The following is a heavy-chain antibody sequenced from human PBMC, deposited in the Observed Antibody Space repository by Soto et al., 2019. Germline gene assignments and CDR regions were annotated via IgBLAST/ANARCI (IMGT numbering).Heavy chain of an antibody. J-gene: IGHJ6*03. CDR3: DGDWVRLERRYYYHYMDV. D-gene: IGHD1-1*01. V-gene: IGHV4-39*01. CDR1: GGTISSSSYY. CDR2: IYYSGST. Sequence: PSETLSLTCTVSGGTISSSSYYWGWIRQPPGKGLEWIGSIYYSGSTYYNPSLKSRVTISVDTSKNQFSLKLSSVTAADTAVYYCDGDWVRLERRYYYHYMDVWGKGTTVT.